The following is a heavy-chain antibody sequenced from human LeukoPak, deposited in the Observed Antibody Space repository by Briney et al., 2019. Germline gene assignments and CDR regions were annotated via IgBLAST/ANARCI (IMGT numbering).Heavy chain of an antibody. V-gene: IGHV3-7*01. CDR3: ARHYYDSSGYYLSYYYYGMDV. Sequence: GGSLRLSCAASGFTFSSYWMSWVRQAPGKGLEWVANIKQDGSEKYYVDSVKGRFTISRDNAKDSLYLQMNSLRAEDTAVYYCARHYYDSSGYYLSYYYYGMDVWGQGTTVTVSS. J-gene: IGHJ6*02. CDR2: IKQDGSEK. D-gene: IGHD3-22*01. CDR1: GFTFSSYW.